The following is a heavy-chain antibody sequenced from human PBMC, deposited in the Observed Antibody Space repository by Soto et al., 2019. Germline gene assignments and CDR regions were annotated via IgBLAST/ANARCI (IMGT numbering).Heavy chain of an antibody. V-gene: IGHV4-31*03. D-gene: IGHD6-13*01. CDR2: IFYNGNT. CDR1: GGSINSGGHY. CDR3: AKYKRTTTAAGVAFDY. Sequence: TLSLTCTVSGGSINSGGHYWSWFRQHPGKGLEWIGYIFYNGNTYYNPSLQSRLTISRDTPKNQFSLKLNSVTAADTAVYYCAKYKRTTTAAGVAFDYWGQGTLVTVSS. J-gene: IGHJ4*02.